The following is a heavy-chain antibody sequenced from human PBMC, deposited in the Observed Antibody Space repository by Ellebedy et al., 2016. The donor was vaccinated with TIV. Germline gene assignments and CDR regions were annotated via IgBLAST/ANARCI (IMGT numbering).Heavy chain of an antibody. Sequence: GESLKISCAASRFAFGNYAMNWVRQAPGKGLEWVSTISDRGGSTYYADSVKGRFTISRDNSNNSLYLQMNNLRAEDTAIYYCAKDPYYGSGYFDLWGRGSLVTVSS. J-gene: IGHJ2*01. CDR3: AKDPYYGSGYFDL. D-gene: IGHD3-10*01. CDR2: ISDRGGST. CDR1: RFAFGNYA. V-gene: IGHV3-23*01.